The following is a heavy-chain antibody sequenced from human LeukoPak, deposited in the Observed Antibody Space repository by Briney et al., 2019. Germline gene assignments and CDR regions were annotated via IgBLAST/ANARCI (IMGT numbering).Heavy chain of an antibody. CDR1: GGSISSSSYY. Sequence: PSETLSLTCTVSGGSISSSSYYWGWIRQAPGKGLEWVSSIDYSGGSTHYADSVMGRFTISRDNSKNTLYLQLNSLSADDTAVYYCARNSGWYGVSWGQGTLVTVSS. CDR2: IDYSGGST. V-gene: IGHV3-23*01. CDR3: ARNSGWYGVS. J-gene: IGHJ4*02. D-gene: IGHD6-19*01.